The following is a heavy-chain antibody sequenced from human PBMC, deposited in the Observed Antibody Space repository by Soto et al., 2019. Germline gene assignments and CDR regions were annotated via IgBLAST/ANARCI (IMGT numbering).Heavy chain of an antibody. CDR1: GGSISSYY. CDR3: ARDPDP. CDR2: IYYSGST. J-gene: IGHJ5*02. Sequence: PSETLSLTCTVSGGSISSYYWSWIRQPPGKGLEWIGYIYYSGSTNYNPSLKSRVTISVDTSKNQFSLKLSSVTAADTAVYYCARDPDPWGQGTLVTVSS. V-gene: IGHV4-59*01.